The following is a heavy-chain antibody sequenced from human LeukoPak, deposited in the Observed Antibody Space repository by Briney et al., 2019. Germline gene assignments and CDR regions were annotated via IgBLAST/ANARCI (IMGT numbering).Heavy chain of an antibody. V-gene: IGHV4-39*07. D-gene: IGHD5-18*01. CDR3: ARGGRGYSYGYGYFDY. CDR2: IYHSGST. Sequence: SETLSLTCTVSGGSISSSTYYWGWIRQPPGKGLEWIGTIYHSGSTYYNPSLKSRVTISVDTSKNQFSLKLSSVTAADTAVYYCARGGRGYSYGYGYFDYWGQGTLVTVSS. CDR1: GGSISSSTYY. J-gene: IGHJ4*02.